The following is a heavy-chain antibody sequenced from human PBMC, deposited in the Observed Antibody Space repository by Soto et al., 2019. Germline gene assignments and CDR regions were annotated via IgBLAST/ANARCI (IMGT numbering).Heavy chain of an antibody. Sequence: GGSLRLSCAASGFTFSSYAMSWVRQAPGKVLEWVSAISGSGGSTYYADSVKGRFTISRDNSKNTLYLQMNSLRAEDTAVYYCAKDRRQQLWPRSFDYWGQGTLVTVSS. D-gene: IGHD6-13*01. CDR1: GFTFSSYA. J-gene: IGHJ4*02. CDR3: AKDRRQQLWPRSFDY. V-gene: IGHV3-23*01. CDR2: ISGSGGST.